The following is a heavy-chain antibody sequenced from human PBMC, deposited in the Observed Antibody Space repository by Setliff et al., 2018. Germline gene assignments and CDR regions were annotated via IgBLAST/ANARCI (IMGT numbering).Heavy chain of an antibody. V-gene: IGHV4-34*12. CDR1: GESSSGYY. J-gene: IGHJ1*01. CDR3: ARHATYYYGSGNLPLDH. D-gene: IGHD3-10*01. Sequence: SETLSLTCAIYGESSSGYYWSWIRQSPGKTLEWIGEIMDGRDTVYNPSLNSRVTISFDTSRSQFSLELSSVTAADTAVYYCARHATYYYGSGNLPLDHWAQGSLVTVSS. CDR2: IMDGRDT.